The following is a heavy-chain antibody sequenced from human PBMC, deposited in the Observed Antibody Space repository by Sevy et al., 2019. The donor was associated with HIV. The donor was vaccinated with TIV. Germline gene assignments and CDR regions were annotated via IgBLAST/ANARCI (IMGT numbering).Heavy chain of an antibody. Sequence: GGSLRLSCAASGFTFSSYAMSWVRQAPGKGLEWVSAISGSGGSTYYADSVKGRFTISRDNSKNTLYLQMNSLRAEDTALYYCAKPAISGGYYAALVYWGQGTLVTVSS. J-gene: IGHJ4*02. CDR2: ISGSGGST. CDR3: AKPAISGGYYAALVY. D-gene: IGHD1-26*01. CDR1: GFTFSSYA. V-gene: IGHV3-23*01.